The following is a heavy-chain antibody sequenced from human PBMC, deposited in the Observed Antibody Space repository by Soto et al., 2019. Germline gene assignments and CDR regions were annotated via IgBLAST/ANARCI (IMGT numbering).Heavy chain of an antibody. D-gene: IGHD4-17*01. CDR2: IIPIFGTA. V-gene: IGHV1-69*12. CDR3: ASLLVYGAKRGGDY. CDR1: GGTFSSYA. J-gene: IGHJ4*02. Sequence: QVQLVQSGAEVKKPGSSVKVSCKASGGTFSSYAISWVRQAPGQGLEWMGGIIPIFGTANYAQKFQGRVTITADDSTSTAYLELSSLRSEDTAVYYCASLLVYGAKRGGDYWGQGTLVTVSS.